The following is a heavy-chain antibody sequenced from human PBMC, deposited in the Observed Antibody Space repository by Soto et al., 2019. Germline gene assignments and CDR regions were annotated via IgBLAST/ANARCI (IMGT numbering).Heavy chain of an antibody. CDR1: GGSISSGGYY. V-gene: IGHV4-31*03. J-gene: IGHJ6*02. CDR2: IYYSGST. CDR3: ARAHGSVYYYCGMDV. D-gene: IGHD3-10*01. Sequence: QVQLQESGPGLVKPSQTLSLTCTVSGGSISSGGYYWSWIRQHPGKGLEWIGYIYYSGSTYYNPSLTSRVPISVDTSKNQCSRKLSSVTAADTAVYYCARAHGSVYYYCGMDVWGQGTTVTVSS.